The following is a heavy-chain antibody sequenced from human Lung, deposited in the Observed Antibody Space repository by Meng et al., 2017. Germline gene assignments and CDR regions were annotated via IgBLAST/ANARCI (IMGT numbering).Heavy chain of an antibody. V-gene: IGHV1-2*06. Sequence: GQLGQSGAEVKKPGASVKVSCNRSGYNFPDSWLHWVRRAPGQGLEWMGRIDPKSGDTHYAQRFQGRVTMTRDTSISTAYMELSGLRSDDTAMYYCARDEDISAAGKLFGDYWGQGTLVTVSS. CDR3: ARDEDISAAGKLFGDY. D-gene: IGHD6-13*01. CDR1: GYNFPDSW. CDR2: IDPKSGDT. J-gene: IGHJ4*02.